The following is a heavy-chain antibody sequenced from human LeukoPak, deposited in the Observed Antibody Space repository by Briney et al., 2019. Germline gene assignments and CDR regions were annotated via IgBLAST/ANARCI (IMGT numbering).Heavy chain of an antibody. J-gene: IGHJ6*02. D-gene: IGHD3-9*01. Sequence: GASVKVSCKASGYTFTSYGISWVRQAPGQGLEWMGWISAYNGNTNYAQKLQGRVTMTTDTSTSTAYMELSRLRSDDTAVYYCARDEVRYFDWLLIPYYGMDVWGQGTTVTVSS. CDR1: GYTFTSYG. CDR3: ARDEVRYFDWLLIPYYGMDV. V-gene: IGHV1-18*01. CDR2: ISAYNGNT.